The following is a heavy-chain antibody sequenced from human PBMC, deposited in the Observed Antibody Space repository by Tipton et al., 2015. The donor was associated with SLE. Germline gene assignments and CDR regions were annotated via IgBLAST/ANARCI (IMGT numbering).Heavy chain of an antibody. CDR1: GGSFSGYF. CDR2: INHSGST. CDR3: ARVPRRWGGAVYGGTSYYYGLDV. D-gene: IGHD4-23*01. J-gene: IGHJ6*02. V-gene: IGHV4-34*01. Sequence: TLSLTCAVYGGSFSGYFWSWIRQPPGKGLEWIGEINHSGSTNYNPSLKRRVTISVDTSKNQFSLKLSSVTAADTAIYYCARVPRRWGGAVYGGTSYYYGLDVWGQGTTVTVSS.